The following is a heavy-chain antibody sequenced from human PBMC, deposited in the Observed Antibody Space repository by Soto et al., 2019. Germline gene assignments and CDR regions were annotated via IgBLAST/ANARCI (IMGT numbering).Heavy chain of an antibody. CDR3: ARHPLGITGTAFDY. Sequence: PSETLSLTCTVSGGSLSSYYWSWLRQPPGKGLEWIGYIYYSGSTYYNPSLKSRVTISVDTSKNQFSLKLSSVTASDTAVYYCARHPLGITGTAFDYWGQGTLVTVSS. D-gene: IGHD1-7*01. V-gene: IGHV4-59*04. J-gene: IGHJ4*02. CDR1: GGSLSSYY. CDR2: IYYSGST.